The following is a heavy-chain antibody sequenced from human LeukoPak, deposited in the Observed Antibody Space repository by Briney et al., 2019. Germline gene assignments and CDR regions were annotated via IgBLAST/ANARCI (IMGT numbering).Heavy chain of an antibody. CDR3: AKQCGGSDWFDAFDI. Sequence: PGRSLRLPCAASGFTFSNYALHWVRQGPGKGLEWVAVISYDGSNKYYADSVKGRFTISRDNSKNTLYLQMNSLRAEDTAVYYCAKQCGGSDWFDAFDIWGQGTMVTVSS. V-gene: IGHV3-30*18. CDR1: GFTFSNYA. D-gene: IGHD6-19*01. CDR2: ISYDGSNK. J-gene: IGHJ3*02.